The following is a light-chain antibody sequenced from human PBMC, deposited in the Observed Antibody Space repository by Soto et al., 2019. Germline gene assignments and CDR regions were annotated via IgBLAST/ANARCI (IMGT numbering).Light chain of an antibody. CDR2: GAS. CDR1: QSFSSN. Sequence: EIVMTQSPATLSVSPGERATLSCRASQSFSSNLSCYQQKPGQAPRLLLYGASTRGTGIPARFSGSGSGTEFTLTISSLQSEDFAVYYCQQYNNWPRITFGQGTRLEIK. CDR3: QQYNNWPRIT. J-gene: IGKJ5*01. V-gene: IGKV3-15*01.